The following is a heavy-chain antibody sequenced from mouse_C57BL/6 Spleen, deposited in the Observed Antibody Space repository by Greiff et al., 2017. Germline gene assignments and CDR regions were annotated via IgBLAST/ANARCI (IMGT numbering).Heavy chain of an antibody. CDR3: ARRITTDYFDY. Sequence: DVKLVESGGDLVKPGGSLKLSCAASGFTFSSYGLSWFRQTPDKRLEWVASISSGGSYTYYPDSVKGRFTISRDNAKNTLYLQMSSLKSEDTAMYYCARRITTDYFDYWGQGTTLTVSS. CDR2: ISSGGSYT. CDR1: GFTFSSYG. V-gene: IGHV5-6*02. J-gene: IGHJ2*01. D-gene: IGHD1-1*01.